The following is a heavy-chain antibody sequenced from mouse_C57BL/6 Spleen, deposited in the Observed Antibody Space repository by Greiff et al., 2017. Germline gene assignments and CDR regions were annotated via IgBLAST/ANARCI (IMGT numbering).Heavy chain of an antibody. J-gene: IGHJ2*01. CDR2: INPYNGDT. V-gene: IGHV1-20*01. D-gene: IGHD1-1*01. Sequence: DVQLQESGPELVKPGDSVKISCKASGYSFTGYFMNWVMQSHGKSLEWIGRINPYNGDTFYNQKFKGKATLTVDKSSSTAHMELRSLTSEDSAVYYCARGTTVVATNFDYWGQGTTLTVSS. CDR3: ARGTTVVATNFDY. CDR1: GYSFTGYF.